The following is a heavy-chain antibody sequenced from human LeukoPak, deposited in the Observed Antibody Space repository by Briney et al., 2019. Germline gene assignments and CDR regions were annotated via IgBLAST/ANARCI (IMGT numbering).Heavy chain of an antibody. D-gene: IGHD6-19*01. CDR1: GFTVSSNY. J-gene: IGHJ4*02. CDR2: IYSGGST. V-gene: IGHV3-66*01. CDR3: ARDRGSGWYGDLGY. Sequence: PGGSLRLSCAASGFTVSSNYMSWVRQAPGKGLEWVSVIYSGGSTYYAGSVKGGFTISRDNSKNTLYLQMNSLRAEDTAVYYCARDRGSGWYGDLGYWGQGTLVIVSS.